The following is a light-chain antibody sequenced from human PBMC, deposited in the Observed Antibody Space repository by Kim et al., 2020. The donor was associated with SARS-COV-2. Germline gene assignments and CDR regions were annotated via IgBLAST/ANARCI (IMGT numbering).Light chain of an antibody. Sequence: EIVMTQSPPTLSVSPGERATLSCRASQSINSNLAWYQQKPGQAPRLLISGASTRATGVPARFSGSGSGTEFTLTISSLQSEDFAVYYCQQYNDWPPYTFGQGTKVDIK. CDR1: QSINSN. CDR3: QQYNDWPPYT. V-gene: IGKV3-15*01. CDR2: GAS. J-gene: IGKJ2*01.